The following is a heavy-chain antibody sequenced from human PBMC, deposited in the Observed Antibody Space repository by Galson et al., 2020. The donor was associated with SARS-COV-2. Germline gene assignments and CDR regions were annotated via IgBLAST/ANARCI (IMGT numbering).Heavy chain of an antibody. V-gene: IGHV1-2*02. J-gene: IGHJ6*02. Sequence: ASVKVSCKASGYTFTNYYIHWVRQAPGQGLEWMGWINPNSGGTKYAQKFQGRVIMTRDTPITTAYMELSRLRSDDTAVYYCSREGFGELWRDDNDYGMDVWGQGTTVSVSS. CDR3: SREGFGELWRDDNDYGMDV. D-gene: IGHD3-10*01. CDR2: INPNSGGT. CDR1: GYTFTNYY.